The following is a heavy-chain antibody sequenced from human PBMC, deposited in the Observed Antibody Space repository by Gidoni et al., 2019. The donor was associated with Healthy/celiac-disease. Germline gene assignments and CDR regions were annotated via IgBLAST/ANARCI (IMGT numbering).Heavy chain of an antibody. Sequence: QVQLQESGPGLVKPSETLSLTCTASGGSVSRYYWSWIRQPPGKGLEWIGNIDYGGRTNYNPSLKSRVTISVDTSKNQFSLKLSSVTAADTTVYYCARGASGFRYYYYGMDVWGQGTTVTVSS. CDR2: IDYGGRT. CDR1: GGSVSRYY. J-gene: IGHJ6*02. D-gene: IGHD3-10*01. CDR3: ARGASGFRYYYYGMDV. V-gene: IGHV4-59*02.